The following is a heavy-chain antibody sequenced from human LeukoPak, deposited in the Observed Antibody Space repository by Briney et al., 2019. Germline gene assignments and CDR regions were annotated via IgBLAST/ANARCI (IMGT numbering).Heavy chain of an antibody. CDR2: IYYSGST. D-gene: IGHD1-26*01. J-gene: IGHJ3*02. CDR3: ARHSGSRDGFDI. Sequence: PSETLSLTCTVSGGSLSSFYRSWIRQPPGKGLEWIGYIYYSGSTNYNPSLKSRVTISVDTSKNQFSLKLSSVTAADTAVYYCARHSGSRDGFDIWGQGTMVTVSS. CDR1: GGSLSSFY. V-gene: IGHV4-59*08.